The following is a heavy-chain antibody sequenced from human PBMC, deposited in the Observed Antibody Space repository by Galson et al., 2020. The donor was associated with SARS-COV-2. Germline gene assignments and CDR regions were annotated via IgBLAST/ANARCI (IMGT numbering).Heavy chain of an antibody. CDR1: GYILTSNW. CDR3: ATTEGIVGAGFDN. Sequence: HGESLKISCKASGYILTSNWIAWVRQMPGKGLEWMGIIYPGESETRYGPSFQDQVTISADKSTNTAYLQWRSLKASDSATYYCATTEGIVGAGFDNWGQGTLVRVSS. CDR2: IYPGESET. D-gene: IGHD1-26*01. V-gene: IGHV5-51*01. J-gene: IGHJ4*02.